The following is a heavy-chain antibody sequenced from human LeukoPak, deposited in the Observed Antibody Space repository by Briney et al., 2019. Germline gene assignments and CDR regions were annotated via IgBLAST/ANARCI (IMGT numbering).Heavy chain of an antibody. J-gene: IGHJ4*02. CDR3: ARGISDFWSGYYTDYYFDY. CDR2: ISAYNGNT. Sequence: ASVKVSCKASGYTFTSYGISWVRQAPGQGLEWMGWISAYNGNTNCAQKLQGRVTVTTDTSTSTAYMELRSLRSDDTAVYYCARGISDFWSGYYTDYYFDYWGQGTLVTVSS. V-gene: IGHV1-18*01. CDR1: GYTFTSYG. D-gene: IGHD3-3*01.